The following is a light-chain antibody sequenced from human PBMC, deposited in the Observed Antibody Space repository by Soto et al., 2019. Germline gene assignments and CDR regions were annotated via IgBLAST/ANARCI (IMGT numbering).Light chain of an antibody. V-gene: IGLV2-14*01. CDR2: EVS. CDR1: SSDVGGYNS. J-gene: IGLJ1*01. CDR3: SSYTRSSTLV. Sequence: QSALTQPASVSGSPGQSITISRTGTSSDVGGYNSVSWYQQHPGKAPKLMIYEVSNRPSGVSNRFSGSRSGNTASLTISGLQAEDEADYYCSSYTRSSTLVFGTGTKLTVL.